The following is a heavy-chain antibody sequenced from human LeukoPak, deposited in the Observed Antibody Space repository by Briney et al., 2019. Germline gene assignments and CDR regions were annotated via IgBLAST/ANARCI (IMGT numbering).Heavy chain of an antibody. CDR3: ARGPLTMVRGVIEGYFDY. D-gene: IGHD3-10*01. V-gene: IGHV1-2*02. J-gene: IGHJ4*02. CDR1: GYTFTGYY. Sequence: ASVKVSCKASGYTFTGYYMHWVRQAPGQGLEWMGWVNPNSGGTNYAQKFQGRVTMTRDTSISTAYMELSRLGSDDTAVHYCARGPLTMVRGVIEGYFDYWGQGTLVTVSS. CDR2: VNPNSGGT.